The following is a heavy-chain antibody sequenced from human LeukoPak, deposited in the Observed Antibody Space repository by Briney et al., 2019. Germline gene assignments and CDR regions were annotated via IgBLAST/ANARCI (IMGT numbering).Heavy chain of an antibody. Sequence: PGGSLRLSCAASGFTFSSYSMNWVRQAPGKGLEWVSVIYSGGSTYYADSVKGRFTISRDNSKNTLYLQMNSLRAEDTVVYYCARDFWSGYYYWGQGTLVTVSS. CDR1: GFTFSSYS. D-gene: IGHD3-3*01. J-gene: IGHJ4*02. CDR2: IYSGGST. V-gene: IGHV3-66*02. CDR3: ARDFWSGYYY.